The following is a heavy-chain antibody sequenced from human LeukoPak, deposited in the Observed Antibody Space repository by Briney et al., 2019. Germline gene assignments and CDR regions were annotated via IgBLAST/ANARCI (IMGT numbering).Heavy chain of an antibody. CDR3: ARDGASHPSIYYFDY. CDR2: ISSGGGGI. CDR1: GFTFSSYE. D-gene: IGHD4-17*01. J-gene: IGHJ4*02. V-gene: IGHV3-48*03. Sequence: GGSLRLSCAAPGFTFSSYEMNWVRQAPGKGLEWVSYISSGGGGIFYADSVKGRFTISRDSAKNSLHLQMNSLRAEDTAVYYCARDGASHPSIYYFDYWGQGTLVTVSS.